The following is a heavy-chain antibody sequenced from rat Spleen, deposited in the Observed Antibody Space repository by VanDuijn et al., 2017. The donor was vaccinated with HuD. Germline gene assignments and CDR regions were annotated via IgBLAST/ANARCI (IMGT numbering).Heavy chain of an antibody. CDR2: ISTGGTNT. J-gene: IGHJ3*01. CDR3: ARHGGLRNWFAY. V-gene: IGHV5S13*01. CDR1: GFTFSYSG. Sequence: EVQLVESGGGLVQPGRSLKLSCAASGFTFSYSGMHWIRQTPAKGLEWIASISTGGTNTYYRDSVKGRFTISRDDAKNTQYLQMDSLRSEDTATYYCARHGGLRNWFAYWGQGTLVTVSS. D-gene: IGHD1-11*01.